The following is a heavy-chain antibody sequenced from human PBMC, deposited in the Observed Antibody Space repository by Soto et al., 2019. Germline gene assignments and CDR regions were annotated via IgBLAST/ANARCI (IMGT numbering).Heavy chain of an antibody. CDR2: IYYSGST. D-gene: IGHD2-15*01. V-gene: IGHV4-31*03. Sequence: PSETLSLTCTVSGGSISSGGYYWSWIRQHPGKGLEWIGYIYYSGSTYYNPSLKSRVTISVDTSKNQFSLKLSSVTAADTAVYYCARDCSGGSCSGYFDYWGQGTLVTVSS. J-gene: IGHJ4*02. CDR3: ARDCSGGSCSGYFDY. CDR1: GGSISSGGYY.